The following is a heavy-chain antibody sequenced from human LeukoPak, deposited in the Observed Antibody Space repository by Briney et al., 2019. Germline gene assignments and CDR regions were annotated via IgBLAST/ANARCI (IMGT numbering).Heavy chain of an antibody. CDR3: ARGTYYYDSSGYSKTYFDY. D-gene: IGHD3-22*01. Sequence: SETLSLTCAVSGGSISSGGYSWSWIRQPPGKGLEWIGYIYHSGSTNYNPSLKSRVTISVDTSKNQFSLKLSSVTAADTAVYYCARGTYYYDSSGYSKTYFDYWGQGTLVTVSS. J-gene: IGHJ4*02. CDR1: GGSISSGGYS. CDR2: IYHSGST. V-gene: IGHV4-30-2*01.